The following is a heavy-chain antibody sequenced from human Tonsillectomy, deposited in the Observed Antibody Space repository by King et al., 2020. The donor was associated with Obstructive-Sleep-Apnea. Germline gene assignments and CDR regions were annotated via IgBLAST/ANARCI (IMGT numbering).Heavy chain of an antibody. Sequence: QLVQSGAEVKKPGASVKVSCKASGYTFTGYYIHWVRQAPGQGLEWMGWINPNSGDTKYAQKFQGRVTMTRDTSISTAYMELSRLKSDDTAVYYCAREIGYCSGISCWGIDYWGQGTLVTVSS. CDR3: AREIGYCSGISCWGIDY. D-gene: IGHD2-2*01. V-gene: IGHV1-2*02. CDR2: INPNSGDT. CDR1: GYTFTGYY. J-gene: IGHJ4*02.